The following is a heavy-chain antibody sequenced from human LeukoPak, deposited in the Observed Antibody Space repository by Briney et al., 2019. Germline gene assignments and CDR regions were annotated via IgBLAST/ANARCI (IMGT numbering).Heavy chain of an antibody. D-gene: IGHD2-2*01. CDR1: GGSINSSSYY. Sequence: SETLSLTCTVSGGSINSSSYYWGWIRQPPGKGLEWIGSVYYSGSTHYNPSLKSRVTISVDTSKNQFSLKLSSVTAADTAVYYCARQIPAANFDYWGQGTLVTVSS. CDR3: ARQIPAANFDY. V-gene: IGHV4-39*07. J-gene: IGHJ4*02. CDR2: VYYSGST.